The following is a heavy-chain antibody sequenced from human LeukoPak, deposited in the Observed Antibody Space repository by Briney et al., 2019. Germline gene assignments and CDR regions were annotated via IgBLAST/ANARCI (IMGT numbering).Heavy chain of an antibody. V-gene: IGHV3-48*01. J-gene: IGHJ4*02. CDR2: ISSSSSAR. CDR3: ARLSGSRLPGY. Sequence: GGSLRLSCAASGFTFSNHSMNWVRQAPGKGLEWVSYISSSSSARYYAGSVKGRFTISRDDARNSLYLQMNSLRAEDTAIYYCARLSGSRLPGYWGQGALVIVSS. D-gene: IGHD3-3*01. CDR1: GFTFSNHS.